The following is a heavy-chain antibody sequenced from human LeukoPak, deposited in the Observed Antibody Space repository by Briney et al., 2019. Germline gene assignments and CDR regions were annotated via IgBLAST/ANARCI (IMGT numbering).Heavy chain of an antibody. V-gene: IGHV4-39*07. CDR3: ARALGGAGFYYYYYYMDV. CDR1: GDSINSYTYY. D-gene: IGHD4-23*01. CDR2: IYYTGRI. J-gene: IGHJ6*03. Sequence: SETLSLTCTVSGDSINSYTYYWGWIRQPPGKGLEWIGSIYYTGRIYYNPSLKSRVTISVDTSKNQFSLKLSSVTAADTAVYYCARALGGAGFYYYYYYMDVWGKGTTVTVSS.